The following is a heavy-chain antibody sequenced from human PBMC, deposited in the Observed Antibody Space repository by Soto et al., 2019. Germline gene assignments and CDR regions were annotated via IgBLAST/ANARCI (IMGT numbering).Heavy chain of an antibody. Sequence: QVQLVQSGTEVKKPGSSVKVSCKASGGTFSSYAISWVRQAPGQGLEWIGTITPMFGTTNYAQKFQGGLTITADESSSKAYMELSSLRSEDTAVYYCARDFCSGGSCYEALYQYYGMDVWGQGTTVTVPS. J-gene: IGHJ6*02. CDR3: ARDFCSGGSCYEALYQYYGMDV. CDR1: GGTFSSYA. D-gene: IGHD2-15*01. V-gene: IGHV1-69*18. CDR2: ITPMFGTT.